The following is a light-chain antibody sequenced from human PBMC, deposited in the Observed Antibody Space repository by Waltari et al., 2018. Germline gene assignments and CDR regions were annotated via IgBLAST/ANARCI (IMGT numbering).Light chain of an antibody. V-gene: IGLV2-14*03. CDR1: SSDVGGYNY. CDR2: AVT. J-gene: IGLJ1*01. CDR3: SSYTSSNTLG. Sequence: QSALTQPASVSGSPGQSITISCTGTSSDVGGYNYVSWYQHHPGKAPKLMIYAVTNRPSGVSNRFSGSKSGNTASLTISGLQAEDEADYYCSSYTSSNTLGFGTGTKVTVL.